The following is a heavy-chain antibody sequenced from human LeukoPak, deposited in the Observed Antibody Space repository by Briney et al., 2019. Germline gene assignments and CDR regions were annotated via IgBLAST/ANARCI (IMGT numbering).Heavy chain of an antibody. CDR2: IYYSGST. CDR3: ARDLLGAFDY. CDR1: GGSISSSSYY. J-gene: IGHJ4*02. Sequence: SETLSLTCTVSGGSISSSSYYWGWIRQPPGKGLEWIGYIYYSGSTNYNPSLKSRVTISVDTSKNQFSLKLSSVTAADTAVYYCARDLLGAFDYWGQGTLVTVSS. V-gene: IGHV4-61*01. D-gene: IGHD1-26*01.